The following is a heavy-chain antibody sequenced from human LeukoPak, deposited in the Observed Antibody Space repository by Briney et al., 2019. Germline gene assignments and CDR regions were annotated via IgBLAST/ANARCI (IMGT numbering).Heavy chain of an antibody. J-gene: IGHJ4*02. D-gene: IGHD1-26*01. V-gene: IGHV3-21*01. CDR1: GFTFISYT. Sequence: GGSLRLSCAASGFTFISYTMNWVRQAPGKGLEWVSSISSSSSYIYYADSVKGRFTISRDNAKNSLYLQMNSMRAEDTAVYYCDIFPTIDYWGQGTLVTVSS. CDR2: ISSSSSYI. CDR3: DIFPTIDY.